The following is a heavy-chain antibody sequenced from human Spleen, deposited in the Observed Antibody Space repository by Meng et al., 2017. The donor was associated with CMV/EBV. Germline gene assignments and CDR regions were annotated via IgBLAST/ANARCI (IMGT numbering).Heavy chain of an antibody. V-gene: IGHV4-34*01. J-gene: IGHJ5*02. CDR3: ARGDDILNWFDP. Sequence: LTCAVYGGSFSGYYWSWIRQPPGKGLEWIGEINHSGSTNYNPSLKSRVTISVDTSKNQFSLKLSSVTAADTAVYYCARGDDILNWFDPWGQGTLVTVSS. CDR2: INHSGST. CDR1: GGSFSGYY. D-gene: IGHD3-9*01.